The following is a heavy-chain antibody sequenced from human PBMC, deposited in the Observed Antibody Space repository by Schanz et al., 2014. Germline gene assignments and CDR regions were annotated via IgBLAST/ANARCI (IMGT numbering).Heavy chain of an antibody. D-gene: IGHD6-6*01. CDR1: GLIFSTYT. V-gene: IGHV3-48*01. Sequence: EVQLVDSGGGLVRPGGSLRLSCTTSGLIFSTYTLNWVRQAPGKGLEWISYISFSGNTIYYADSVKGRFTISRDNAKNSAVLQMNRLRAEDTAVYCRATEGPRGTRHPINYYYAMDNWGQGTKVTV. J-gene: IGHJ6*02. CDR2: ISFSGNTI. CDR3: ATEGPRGTRHPINYYYAMDN.